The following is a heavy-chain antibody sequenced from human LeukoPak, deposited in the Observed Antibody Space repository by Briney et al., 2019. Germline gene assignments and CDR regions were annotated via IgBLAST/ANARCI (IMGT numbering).Heavy chain of an antibody. Sequence: GRSLRLSCTASGFTFGDYAMSWVRQAPGKGLDWIGFIRSKTSGGTTEYAASVKGRFTILRDDSKSIAYLQINSLKTEDTAVYYCTRGDGSGSYWGQGTLVTVSS. V-gene: IGHV3-49*04. CDR3: TRGDGSGSY. CDR1: GFTFGDYA. CDR2: IRSKTSGGTT. D-gene: IGHD1-26*01. J-gene: IGHJ4*02.